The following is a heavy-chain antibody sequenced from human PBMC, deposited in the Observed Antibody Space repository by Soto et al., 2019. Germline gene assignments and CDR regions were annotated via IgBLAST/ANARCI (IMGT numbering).Heavy chain of an antibody. CDR3: ARDRTVQLERRGAPDY. J-gene: IGHJ4*02. V-gene: IGHV1-3*01. D-gene: IGHD1-1*01. Sequence: QVQLVQSGAEMKKPGASVKFSCKTSGYIFTNYAIHWVRQAPGQSLEWLEWIDAANGKAEFSQRFQGRVTLTRDTSATTAYMELSSLTSEDTAVYYCARDRTVQLERRGAPDYWGQGTLVTVSS. CDR1: GYIFTNYA. CDR2: IDAANGKA.